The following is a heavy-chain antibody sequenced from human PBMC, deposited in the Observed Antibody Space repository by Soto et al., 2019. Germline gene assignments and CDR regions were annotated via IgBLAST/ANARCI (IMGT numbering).Heavy chain of an antibody. Sequence: QLVQSGAEVKKPGASVKVSCKTSGPTFIAYYIHWVRQAPGQGLEWMGWIDPKSGGTTYEQKFLGRVNMTRDASSNTAYMELNRLTSDDTAVYYCSRVSVDVPEWGQGTLLTVSS. CDR1: GPTFIAYY. V-gene: IGHV1-2*02. D-gene: IGHD5-12*01. J-gene: IGHJ4*02. CDR3: SRVSVDVPE. CDR2: IDPKSGGT.